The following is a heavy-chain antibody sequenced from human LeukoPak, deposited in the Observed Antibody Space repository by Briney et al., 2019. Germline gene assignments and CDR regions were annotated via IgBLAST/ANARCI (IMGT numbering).Heavy chain of an antibody. Sequence: SETLSLTCALYGGSFSGYYWSWIRQPPGKGLEWIGEINHSGSTKYNPSLKSRVTISVDTSKNQFSLNLKSLSAADTAVYYCARGQWLDNDWGQGTLVTVSS. D-gene: IGHD6-19*01. CDR1: GGSFSGYY. V-gene: IGHV4-34*01. CDR3: ARGQWLDND. CDR2: INHSGST. J-gene: IGHJ4*02.